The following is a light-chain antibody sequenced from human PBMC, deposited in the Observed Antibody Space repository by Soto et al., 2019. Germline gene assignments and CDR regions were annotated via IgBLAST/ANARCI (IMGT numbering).Light chain of an antibody. V-gene: IGLV1-44*01. CDR1: SSNIGSNT. Sequence: QSVLTQPPSASGTPGQRVTISCSGSSSNIGSNTVNWYQQLPGTAPKLLIYSNNQRPSGVPDRFSGSKSGTSASLAISGLQSGDEGDYYCAAWGESLNGYVFGTGTQLPVL. CDR3: AAWGESLNGYV. J-gene: IGLJ1*01. CDR2: SNN.